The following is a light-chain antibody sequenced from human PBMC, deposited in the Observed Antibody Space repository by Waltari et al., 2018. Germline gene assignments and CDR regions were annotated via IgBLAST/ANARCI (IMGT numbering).Light chain of an antibody. Sequence: DIPMTQSPSTLSASVGHRVICSCLVSQSISKWLAWYQQKPGKAPKHLIYKASTLESGVPSRFSGSGSGTEFTLTISSLQPEDFATYYCKQYNSYSLLSFGGGTKVEIK. V-gene: IGKV1-5*03. CDR1: QSISKW. CDR2: KAS. CDR3: KQYNSYSLLS. J-gene: IGKJ4*01.